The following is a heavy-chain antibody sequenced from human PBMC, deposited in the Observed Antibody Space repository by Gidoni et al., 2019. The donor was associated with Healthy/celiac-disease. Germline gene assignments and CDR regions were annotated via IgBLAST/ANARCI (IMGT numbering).Heavy chain of an antibody. CDR3: ARAQYLDYYDSSGSQGGAFDI. D-gene: IGHD3-22*01. Sequence: QVQLQESGPGLVKPSGTLSLTCAVSGGSTSSSHWCLWVRQPPGKGLEWIGEIYPIGSTNYNPSLKSRVTISVDKSKNQFSLKLSSVTAADTAVYYCARAQYLDYYDSSGSQGGAFDIWGQGTMVTVSS. J-gene: IGHJ3*02. CDR2: IYPIGST. CDR1: GGSTSSSHW. V-gene: IGHV4-4*02.